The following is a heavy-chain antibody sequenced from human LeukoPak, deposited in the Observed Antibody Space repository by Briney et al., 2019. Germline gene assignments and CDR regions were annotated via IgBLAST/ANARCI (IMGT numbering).Heavy chain of an antibody. Sequence: GGSLRLSCAASGFTFSNYWMHWVRQAPGKGLVWFSHIKSDGSSTSYADSVKGRFTISTDNAKNTVYLQMNSLRAEDTAVYYCARDQPGPEAFDIWGQGTMVTVSS. V-gene: IGHV3-74*01. CDR2: IKSDGSST. D-gene: IGHD1-14*01. CDR3: ARDQPGPEAFDI. J-gene: IGHJ3*02. CDR1: GFTFSNYW.